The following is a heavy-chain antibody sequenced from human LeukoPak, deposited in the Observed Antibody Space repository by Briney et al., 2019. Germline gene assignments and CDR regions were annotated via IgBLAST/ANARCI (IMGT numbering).Heavy chain of an antibody. D-gene: IGHD4-17*01. CDR2: ISSSSSTI. Sequence: GGSLRLSCAASGFTFSSYSMNWVRQAPGKGLEWVSYISSSSSTIYYADSVKGRFTISRDNAKNSLYLQMNSLRAEDTAVYYCARGLPTVTTVFDYWGQGTLVTVSS. V-gene: IGHV3-48*01. CDR3: ARGLPTVTTVFDY. CDR1: GFTFSSYS. J-gene: IGHJ4*02.